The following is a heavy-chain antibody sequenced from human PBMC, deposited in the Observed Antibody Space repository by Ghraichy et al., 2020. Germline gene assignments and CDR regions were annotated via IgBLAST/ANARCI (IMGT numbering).Heavy chain of an antibody. CDR1: GFTFSTYG. Sequence: GESLNISCAASGFTFSTYGMNWVRQAPGKGLEWVSAINGSAGSTYYADSVKGRFTISRDNSKNTLYLQMNSLRAEDTAVYYCARGGGGFSYDSSGYYLPAYWGQGTLVTVSS. CDR2: INGSAGST. D-gene: IGHD3-22*01. CDR3: ARGGGGFSYDSSGYYLPAY. J-gene: IGHJ4*02. V-gene: IGHV3-23*01.